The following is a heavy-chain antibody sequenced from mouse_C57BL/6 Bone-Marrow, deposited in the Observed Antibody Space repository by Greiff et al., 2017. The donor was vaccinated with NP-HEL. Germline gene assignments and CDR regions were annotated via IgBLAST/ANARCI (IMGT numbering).Heavy chain of an antibody. Sequence: VQLQQPGAELVMPGASVKLSCKASGYTFTSYWMHWVKQRPGQGLEWIGEIDPSDSYTNYNQKFKGKSTLTVDKSSSTAYMQLSSLTSEDSAVYYCARNEYYGTYFDYWGQGTTLTVSS. V-gene: IGHV1-69*01. CDR1: GYTFTSYW. CDR2: IDPSDSYT. J-gene: IGHJ2*01. CDR3: ARNEYYGTYFDY. D-gene: IGHD1-1*01.